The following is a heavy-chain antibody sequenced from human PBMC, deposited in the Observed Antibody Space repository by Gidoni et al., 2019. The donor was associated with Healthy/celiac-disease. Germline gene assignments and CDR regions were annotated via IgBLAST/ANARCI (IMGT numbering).Heavy chain of an antibody. V-gene: IGHV4-4*02. Sequence: QVQLQESGPGLVKPSGTLSRTCAVAGGYISSSNWWSWVRQPPGKGLEWIGEIYHSGSTNYNPSLKRRVTLSVDKSKNQFSLKLSSVTAADTAVYYCARHWVGGMVPFYFDYWGQGTLVTVSS. J-gene: IGHJ4*02. CDR2: IYHSGST. CDR3: ARHWVGGMVPFYFDY. CDR1: GGYISSSNW. D-gene: IGHD3-10*01.